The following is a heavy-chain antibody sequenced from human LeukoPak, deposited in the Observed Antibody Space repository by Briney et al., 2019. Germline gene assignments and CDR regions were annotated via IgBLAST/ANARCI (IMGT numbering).Heavy chain of an antibody. J-gene: IGHJ6*02. D-gene: IGHD6-19*01. CDR3: ARGLAGAYRIMDV. CDR1: GFTFNTYW. V-gene: IGHV3-74*01. Sequence: GESLRLSCVASGFTFNTYWIHWVRQGPGKGLVWVSLTSTDGTTTTYADSVNGRFTVSRDNAKNTLYLQMNSLRAEDAAVYYCARGLAGAYRIMDVWGQGTTVTVS. CDR2: TSTDGTTT.